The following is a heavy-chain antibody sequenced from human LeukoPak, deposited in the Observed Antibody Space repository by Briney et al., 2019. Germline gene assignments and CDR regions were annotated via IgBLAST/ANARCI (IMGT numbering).Heavy chain of an antibody. CDR2: INPDGGNT. CDR1: GYTFTNSY. CDR3: ARIRDGYNDAYDI. V-gene: IGHV1-46*01. D-gene: IGHD5-12*01. J-gene: IGHJ3*02. Sequence: ASVKVSCKASGYTFTNSYIHWVRQAPGQVLEWMGLINPDGGNTNYAQHFQGRVTLTRDTSTSTVYMELSSLRSEDTAIYYCARIRDGYNDAYDIWGQGTVVTVPS.